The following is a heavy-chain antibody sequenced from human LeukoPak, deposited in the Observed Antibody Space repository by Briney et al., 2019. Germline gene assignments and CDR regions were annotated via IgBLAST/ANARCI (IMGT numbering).Heavy chain of an antibody. Sequence: ASVKVSCKASGYTFTSYGISWVRQAPGQGLEWMGRIIPILGIANYAQKFQGRVTITADKSTSTAYMELSSLRSEDTAVYYCATPTDGSGSYYNPDAFDIWGQGTMVTVSS. CDR3: ATPTDGSGSYYNPDAFDI. J-gene: IGHJ3*02. CDR1: GYTFTSYG. D-gene: IGHD3-10*01. CDR2: IIPILGIA. V-gene: IGHV1-69*04.